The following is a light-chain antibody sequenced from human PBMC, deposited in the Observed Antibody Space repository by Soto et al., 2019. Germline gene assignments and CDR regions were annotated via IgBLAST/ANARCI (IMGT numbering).Light chain of an antibody. J-gene: IGLJ1*01. CDR2: DIN. CDR3: VSYTTSAPYV. CDR1: SSDVGNYIF. Sequence: QSALTQPASVSGSPGQSITISCTGTSSDVGNYIFVSLYRQHPGKAPKLMIYDINNRLSGVSNRFSGSKSCNTASLTISGLKAEDEADYYCVSYTTSAPYVFGTGTKLTGL. V-gene: IGLV2-14*01.